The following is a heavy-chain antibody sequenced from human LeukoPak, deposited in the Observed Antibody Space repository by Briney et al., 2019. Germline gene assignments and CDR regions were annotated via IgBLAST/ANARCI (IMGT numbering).Heavy chain of an antibody. D-gene: IGHD6-19*01. V-gene: IGHV3-48*03. CDR1: GFTISSYE. J-gene: IGHJ4*02. Sequence: GGSLRLSCAASGFTISSYEMNWVRQAPGKGLEWVSYISSSGSTIYYADSVKGRFTISRDNAKNSLYLQMNSLRAEDTAVYYCARGDSSGWSAYFDYWGQGTLVTVSS. CDR3: ARGDSSGWSAYFDY. CDR2: ISSSGSTI.